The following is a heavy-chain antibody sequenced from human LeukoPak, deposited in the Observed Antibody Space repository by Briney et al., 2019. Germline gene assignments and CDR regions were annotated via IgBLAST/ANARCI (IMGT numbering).Heavy chain of an antibody. J-gene: IGHJ4*02. CDR2: IRYDGTNK. CDR1: GFTFSSYG. CDR3: AKDLFGTMVRGVHV. Sequence: GGSLRLSCAASGFTFSSYGIHWVRQAPGKGLEWVAFIRYDGTNKYYADSVKGRFSISRDNSKDTLYLQMNSLRPEDTAVYYCAKDLFGTMVRGVHVWGQGTLVTVSS. D-gene: IGHD3-10*01. V-gene: IGHV3-30*02.